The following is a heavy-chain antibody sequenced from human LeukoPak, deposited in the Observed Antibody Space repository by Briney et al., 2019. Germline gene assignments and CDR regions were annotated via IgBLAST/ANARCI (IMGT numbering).Heavy chain of an antibody. V-gene: IGHV4-39*07. J-gene: IGHJ4*02. CDR1: GGPISSSSYY. CDR2: IYYSGST. CDR3: ARLYSSGWKYYFDY. D-gene: IGHD6-19*01. Sequence: PSETLSLTCTVSGGPISSSSYYWGWLRQPPGKGLEWIGTIYYSGSTYCNPSLKSRVTISVDTSKNQFSLKLSSVTAADTAVYYCARLYSSGWKYYFDYWGQGTLVTVSS.